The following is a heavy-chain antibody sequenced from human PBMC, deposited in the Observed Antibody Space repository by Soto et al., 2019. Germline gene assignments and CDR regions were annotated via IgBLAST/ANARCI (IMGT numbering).Heavy chain of an antibody. V-gene: IGHV4-34*01. J-gene: IGHJ4*02. CDR3: AIGYCSSTSCSDFDY. Sequence: PSETLSLTCAVYGGSFSGYYWSWIRQPPGKGLEWIGEINHSGSTNYNPSLKSRVTISVDTSKNQFSLKLSSVTAADTAVYYCAIGYCSSTSCSDFDYWGQGTLVTVS. D-gene: IGHD2-2*01. CDR1: GGSFSGYY. CDR2: INHSGST.